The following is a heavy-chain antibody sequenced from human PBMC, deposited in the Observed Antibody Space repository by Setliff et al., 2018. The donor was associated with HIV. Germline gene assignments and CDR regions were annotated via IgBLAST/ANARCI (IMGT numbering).Heavy chain of an antibody. J-gene: IGHJ3*02. CDR3: VGNTLTNAFNI. D-gene: IGHD3-9*01. CDR2: INENGSGT. Sequence: GGSLSLSYAASGFTISNYWMHMVRQPPGKGLVWVSRINENGSGTDYADSVKGRFTISRDNAKNTLYLQMNGLRVEDTAVYYCVGNTLTNAFNIWGQGTVVTVSS. V-gene: IGHV3-74*01. CDR1: GFTISNYW.